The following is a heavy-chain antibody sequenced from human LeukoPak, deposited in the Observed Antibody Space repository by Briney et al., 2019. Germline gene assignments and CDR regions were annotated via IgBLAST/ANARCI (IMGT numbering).Heavy chain of an antibody. V-gene: IGHV4-34*01. CDR3: AGYYYDSSRIPNWFDP. Sequence: PSETLSLTCAVYGGSFSGYYWSWIRQPPGKGLEWIGEINHSGSTNYNPSLKSRVTISVDTSKNQFSLKLSSVTAADTAVYYCAGYYYDSSRIPNWFDPWGQGTLVTVSS. D-gene: IGHD3-22*01. CDR1: GGSFSGYY. CDR2: INHSGST. J-gene: IGHJ5*02.